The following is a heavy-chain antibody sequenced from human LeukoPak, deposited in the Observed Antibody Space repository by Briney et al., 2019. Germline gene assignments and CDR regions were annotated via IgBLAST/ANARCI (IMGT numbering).Heavy chain of an antibody. D-gene: IGHD3-3*01. J-gene: IGHJ6*03. V-gene: IGHV3-15*01. Sequence: GGSLRLSCAASGFTFNNAWMSWVRQAPGKGLEWVGRIKSKTDGGTTDYAAPVKGRFTISRDDSQTTLYLQMNSLRTEDTAVYYCTTEPNLRFLEWLEYYYYYMDVWGKGTTVTVSS. CDR3: TTEPNLRFLEWLEYYYYYMDV. CDR2: IKSKTDGGTT. CDR1: GFTFNNAW.